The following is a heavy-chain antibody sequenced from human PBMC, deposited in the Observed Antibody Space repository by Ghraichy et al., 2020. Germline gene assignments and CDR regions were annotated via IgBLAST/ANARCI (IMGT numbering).Heavy chain of an antibody. CDR2: MNPNSGNT. CDR1: GYTFTSYD. D-gene: IGHD3-3*01. Sequence: ASVKVSCKASGYTFTSYDINWVRQATGQGLEWMGWMNPNSGNTGYAQKFQGRVTMTRNTSISTAYMELSSLRSEDTAVYYCARGSVTIFGVVTPKRSYGMDVWGQGTTVTVSS. V-gene: IGHV1-8*01. J-gene: IGHJ6*02. CDR3: ARGSVTIFGVVTPKRSYGMDV.